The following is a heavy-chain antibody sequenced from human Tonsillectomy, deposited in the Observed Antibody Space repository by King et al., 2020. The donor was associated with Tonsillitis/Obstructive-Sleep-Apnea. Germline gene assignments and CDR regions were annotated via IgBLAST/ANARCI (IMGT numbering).Heavy chain of an antibody. Sequence: VTLQESGPALVKPTQTLTLTCTFSGFSLSTSGLCVSWIRQPPGQALEWLALIDWDDDKYYSTSLKTRLTISKDTSKNQVVLTMTNMDPVDTATYYCARISYYDSSGYLPAFDIWGQGTMVTVSS. CDR3: ARISYYDSSGYLPAFDI. J-gene: IGHJ3*02. D-gene: IGHD3-22*01. V-gene: IGHV2-70*01. CDR2: IDWDDDK. CDR1: GFSLSTSGLC.